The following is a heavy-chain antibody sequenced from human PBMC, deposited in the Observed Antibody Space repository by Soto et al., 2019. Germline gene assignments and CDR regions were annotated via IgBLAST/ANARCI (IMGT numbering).Heavy chain of an antibody. J-gene: IGHJ5*02. CDR2: IKSKSDGGTT. V-gene: IGHV3-15*01. Sequence: GSLRLSCAASGFTFSDAWMSWVRQAPGKGLDWVGRIKSKSDGGTTEYAAPVRGRFTISRDDSKNTLYPQMNSLKTEDTAVYYCTTDLWRIAVVVGSTGYFNPWGQGTPVTVS. CDR1: GFTFSDAW. D-gene: IGHD2-15*01. CDR3: TTDLWRIAVVVGSTGYFNP.